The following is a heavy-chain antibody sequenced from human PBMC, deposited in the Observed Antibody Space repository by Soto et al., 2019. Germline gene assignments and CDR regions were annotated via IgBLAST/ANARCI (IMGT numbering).Heavy chain of an antibody. CDR2: INSDGSST. V-gene: IGHV3-74*01. Sequence: GGSLRLSCAASGFTFSSYWMHWVRQAPGKGLVWVSRINSDGSSTSYADSVKGRFTISRDNAKNTLYLQMNSLRAEDTAVYYCARVLRVYSNYSYYGMDVWGQGTTVTVSS. CDR3: ARVLRVYSNYSYYGMDV. J-gene: IGHJ6*02. CDR1: GFTFSSYW. D-gene: IGHD4-4*01.